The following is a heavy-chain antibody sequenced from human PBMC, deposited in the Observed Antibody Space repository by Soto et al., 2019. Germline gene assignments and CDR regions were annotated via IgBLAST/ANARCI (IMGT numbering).Heavy chain of an antibody. J-gene: IGHJ6*03. V-gene: IGHV3-7*01. CDR3: ARGSRSYYYYYMDV. D-gene: IGHD2-15*01. CDR1: GFTFSSYW. CDR2: IKQDGSEK. Sequence: GGSLRLSCAASGFTFSSYWMSWVRQAPGKGLEWVANIKQDGSEKYYVDSVKGRFTISRDNAKNSLYLQMNSLRAEDTAVYYCARGSRSYYYYYMDVWGKGTTVTVSS.